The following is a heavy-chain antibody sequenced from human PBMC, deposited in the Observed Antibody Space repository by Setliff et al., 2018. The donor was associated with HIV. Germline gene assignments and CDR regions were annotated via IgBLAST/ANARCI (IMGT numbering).Heavy chain of an antibody. J-gene: IGHJ4*02. D-gene: IGHD4-17*01. CDR1: GFSFDDYY. V-gene: IGHV1-2*02. Sequence: ASVKVSCKASGFSFDDYYIHWVRQAPGQGLEWMGWINPNSGGTNYAQKFQGRVTMTEDTSTDTAYMELSSLRSDDTAMYYCARRVPPIPSGDLDYWGQGTLVTVSS. CDR3: ARRVPPIPSGDLDY. CDR2: INPNSGGT.